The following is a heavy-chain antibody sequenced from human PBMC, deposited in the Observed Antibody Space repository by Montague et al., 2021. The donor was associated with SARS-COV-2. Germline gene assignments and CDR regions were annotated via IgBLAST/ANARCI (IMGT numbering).Heavy chain of an antibody. Sequence: PALVKPTQTLTLTCNFSGFSLTTRAMCVSWIRQPPGKALEWLARIDWDDDKHYNASLKSRLTISKDTSKNHVVLTMTNMDPVDTGTYYCARGRQPAGSYVPRGYYGFDVWGRGTTVIVSS. V-gene: IGHV2-70*11. J-gene: IGHJ6*02. CDR1: GFSLTTRAMC. D-gene: IGHD1-26*01. CDR2: IDWDDDK. CDR3: ARGRQPAGSYVPRGYYGFDV.